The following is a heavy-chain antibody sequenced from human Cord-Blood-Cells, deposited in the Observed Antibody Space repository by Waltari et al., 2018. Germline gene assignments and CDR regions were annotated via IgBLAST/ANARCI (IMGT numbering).Heavy chain of an antibody. J-gene: IGHJ4*02. V-gene: IGHV1-69*10. D-gene: IGHD1-1*01. CDR3: ARARYNWNDGFDY. CDR2: FSPILGKA. Sequence: QVQLVQSGAEVKKPGSSVKVSCKASGGTFSSYAISWVRQAPGQGLEWIGGFSPILGKANYAQKFQGRVTITADKSTSTAYMELSSLRSEDTAVYYCARARYNWNDGFDYWGQGTLVTVSS. CDR1: GGTFSSYA.